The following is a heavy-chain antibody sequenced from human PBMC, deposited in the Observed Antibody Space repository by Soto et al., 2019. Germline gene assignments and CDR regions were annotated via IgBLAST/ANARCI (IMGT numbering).Heavy chain of an antibody. V-gene: IGHV3-74*01. J-gene: IGHJ5*02. CDR3: ARGGRGGYWFDP. Sequence: EVQLVESGGGLVQPGGSLRLSCAASGFTFSSYWMHWVRQTPGKGLVWVSRIYSDGTRTNFADSVKGRFTISRDNSKNRLRLQMNSLTVDDTAVYFCARGGRGGYWFDPWGQGTLVTVSS. CDR1: GFTFSSYW. D-gene: IGHD3-16*01. CDR2: IYSDGTRT.